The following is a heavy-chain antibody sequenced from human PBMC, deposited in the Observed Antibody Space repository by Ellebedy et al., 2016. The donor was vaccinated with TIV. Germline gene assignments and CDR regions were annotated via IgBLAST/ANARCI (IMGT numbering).Heavy chain of an antibody. CDR3: ARGQQLRNWFNP. CDR2: MNPNSGNT. D-gene: IGHD6-13*01. V-gene: IGHV1-8*01. J-gene: IGHJ5*02. CDR1: GYTFTSYD. Sequence: ASVKVSCXASGYTFTSYDINWVRQATGQGLEWMGWMNPNSGNTGYAQKFQGRVTMTRNTSISTAYMELSSLRSEDTAVYYCARGQQLRNWFNPWGQGTLVTVSS.